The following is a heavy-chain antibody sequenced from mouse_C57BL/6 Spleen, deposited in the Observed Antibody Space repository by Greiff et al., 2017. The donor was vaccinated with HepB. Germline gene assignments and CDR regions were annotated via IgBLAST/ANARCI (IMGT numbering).Heavy chain of an antibody. D-gene: IGHD2-4*01. Sequence: VKLQESGAELARPGASVKMSCKASGYTFTSYTMHWVKQRPGQGLEWIGYINPSSGYTKYNQKFKDKATLTADKSSSTAYMQLSSLTSEDSAVYYCARRDDYDLFDYWGQGTTLTVSS. J-gene: IGHJ2*01. CDR2: INPSSGYT. V-gene: IGHV1-4*01. CDR3: ARRDDYDLFDY. CDR1: GYTFTSYT.